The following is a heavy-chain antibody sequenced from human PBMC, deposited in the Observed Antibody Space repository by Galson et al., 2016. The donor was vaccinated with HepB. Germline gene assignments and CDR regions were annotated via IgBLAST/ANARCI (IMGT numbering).Heavy chain of an antibody. D-gene: IGHD1-14*01. Sequence: SLRLSCAASGFTFSDYAMSWVRQAPGKGLEWVSHITNTGSTIYYADSVKGRFTISRDNAKNTRWLQLTSLKADDTAVYYCARGAGTATGPDDFDYWGPGTLVTVSS. V-gene: IGHV3-11*04. CDR3: ARGAGTATGPDDFDY. J-gene: IGHJ4*02. CDR1: GFTFSDYA. CDR2: ITNTGSTI.